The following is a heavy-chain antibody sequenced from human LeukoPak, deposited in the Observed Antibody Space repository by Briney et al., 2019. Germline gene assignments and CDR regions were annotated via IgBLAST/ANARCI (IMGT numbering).Heavy chain of an antibody. CDR3: ARVGCSSTSCYAPAFDI. CDR2: SNPNSGGT. D-gene: IGHD2-2*01. Sequence: ASVKVSCKASGYTFTGYYMHWVRQAPGQGLEWMGWSNPNSGGTNYAQKFQGRVTMTRDTSISTAYMELSRLRSDDTAVYYCARVGCSSTSCYAPAFDIWGQGTMVTVSS. J-gene: IGHJ3*02. V-gene: IGHV1-2*02. CDR1: GYTFTGYY.